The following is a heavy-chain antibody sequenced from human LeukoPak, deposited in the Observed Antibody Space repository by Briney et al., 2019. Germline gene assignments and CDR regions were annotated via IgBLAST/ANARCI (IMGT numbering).Heavy chain of an antibody. J-gene: IGHJ4*02. D-gene: IGHD5-18*01. CDR2: IYYSKNT. CDR1: GGSISSSSAY. CDR3: VSPRGFSYGYFDY. Sequence: SETLSLTCTVSGGSISSSSAYWGWTRQPPGKGLESIGSIYYSKNTYYNTSLKSRVTISADTSKNQFSLTLGSVSATDTAVYYCVSPRGFSYGYFDYWGQGTLVTVSS. V-gene: IGHV4-39*01.